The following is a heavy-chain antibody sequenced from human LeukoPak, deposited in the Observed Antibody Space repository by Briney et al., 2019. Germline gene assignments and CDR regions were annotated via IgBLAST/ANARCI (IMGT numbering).Heavy chain of an antibody. CDR3: ARGHGSGWYYFDY. V-gene: IGHV3-48*03. Sequence: GGSLRLSCAASGFTFSSYEMNWVRQAPGKGLEWVLYTSSSGSTIYYADSVKGRFTISRDNAKNSLYLQMNSLRAEDTAVYHCARGHGSGWYYFDYWGQGTLVTVSS. D-gene: IGHD6-19*01. CDR2: TSSSGSTI. CDR1: GFTFSSYE. J-gene: IGHJ4*02.